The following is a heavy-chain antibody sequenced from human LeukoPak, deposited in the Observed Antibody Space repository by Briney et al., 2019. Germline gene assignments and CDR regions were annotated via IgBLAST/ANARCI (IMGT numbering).Heavy chain of an antibody. CDR2: IYSVGST. J-gene: IGHJ4*02. CDR1: GFTVSNNY. Sequence: GGSLRLSCAASGFTVSNNYMGWVRQAPAKGLEWVSVIYSVGSTYYADSVRGRFTISRDNSRNTLYLQMNSRRVEDTAVYYCAGSIAYCGGDCRLGDYWGQGTRVTVSS. CDR3: AGSIAYCGGDCRLGDY. D-gene: IGHD2-21*02. V-gene: IGHV3-66*01.